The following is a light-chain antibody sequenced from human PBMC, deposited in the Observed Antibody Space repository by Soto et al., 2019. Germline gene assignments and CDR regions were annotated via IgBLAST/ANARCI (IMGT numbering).Light chain of an antibody. CDR2: GAS. J-gene: IGKJ5*01. CDR1: QSVSSN. CDR3: KPRSKSHPWTT. Sequence: LSRAVKATHSCPALQSVSSNLAWYQQKPGQAPRLLIYGASTRATGIPARFSGSGSGTDFTLTISSLEPEDSAVYYCKPRSKSHPWTTFGPGTRQEIK. V-gene: IGKV3D-11*02.